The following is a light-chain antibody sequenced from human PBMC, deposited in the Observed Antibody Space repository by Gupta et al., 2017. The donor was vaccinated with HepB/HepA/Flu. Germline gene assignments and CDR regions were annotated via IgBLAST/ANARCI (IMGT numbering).Light chain of an antibody. CDR1: NIGSKS. Sequence: SYVLTQPPSVSVAPGKTARLTCGGDNIGSKSVHWHQQKPGQAPILVIYYDGDRPSGIPERFSGSNSGNTATLTITRVEAGDEADYYCQVWDTGSDHYVFGPGTRVTVL. CDR3: QVWDTGSDHYV. V-gene: IGLV3-21*04. J-gene: IGLJ1*01. CDR2: YDG.